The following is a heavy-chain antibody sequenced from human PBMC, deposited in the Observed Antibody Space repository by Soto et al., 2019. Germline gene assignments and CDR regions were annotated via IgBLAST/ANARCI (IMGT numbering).Heavy chain of an antibody. J-gene: IGHJ5*02. CDR3: ARERTYYAFDP. CDR1: GYTFTSYD. CDR2: MNPNSGNT. D-gene: IGHD1-26*01. V-gene: IGHV1-8*01. Sequence: QVQRVQSGAEVKKPGASVKVSCKASGYTFTSYDINWVRQATGQGLEWMGWMNPNSGNTGYAQKFQGRVTMTRNTSLSTAYLELGRLRCDATAVYYCARERTYYAFDPWGQGTLLTVSS.